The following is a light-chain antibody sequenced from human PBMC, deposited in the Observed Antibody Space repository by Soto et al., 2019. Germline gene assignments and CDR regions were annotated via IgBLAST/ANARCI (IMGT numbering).Light chain of an antibody. CDR2: LAS. V-gene: IGKV1-9*01. J-gene: IGKJ2*01. CDR1: QGIRNY. CDR3: QQYNNWPYT. Sequence: IQLTQSPSSLSASVGDRVTITCRASQGIRNYLAWYQQKPGKAPNLLIYLASTLQGGVPSRFSGSGSGTDFSLTISSLQPEDVATYYCQQYNNWPYTFGQGTKLEIK.